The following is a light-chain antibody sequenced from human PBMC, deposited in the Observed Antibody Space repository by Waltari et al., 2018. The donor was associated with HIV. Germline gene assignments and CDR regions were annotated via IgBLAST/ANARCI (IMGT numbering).Light chain of an antibody. Sequence: EIVLTQSPAILPVSPGETATLSCRASQSVQEFLAWYQRRPGQVPRLVVYDASKRAAGVPDRFSGSGFGTDFTLTISGLEPEDVAFYYCQHRTTWPPTFGGGTRVEIE. CDR3: QHRTTWPPT. V-gene: IGKV3-11*01. CDR2: DAS. CDR1: QSVQEF. J-gene: IGKJ4*01.